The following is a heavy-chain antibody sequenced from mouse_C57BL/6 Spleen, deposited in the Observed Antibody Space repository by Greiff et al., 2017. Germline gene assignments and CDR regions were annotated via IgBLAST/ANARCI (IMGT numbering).Heavy chain of an antibody. Sequence: EVQLQQSGPELVKPGASVKISCKASGYSFTDYNMNWVKQSNGKSLEWIGVINPNYGTTSYNQKFKGKATLTVDQSSSTAYMQLNSLTSEDSAVYYCARRGYYGSSYRPWYFDVWGTGTTVTVSS. D-gene: IGHD1-1*01. CDR2: INPNYGTT. J-gene: IGHJ1*03. CDR1: GYSFTDYN. CDR3: ARRGYYGSSYRPWYFDV. V-gene: IGHV1-39*01.